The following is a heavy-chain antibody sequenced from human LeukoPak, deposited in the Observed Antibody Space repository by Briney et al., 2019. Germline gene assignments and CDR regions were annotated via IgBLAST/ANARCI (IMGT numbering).Heavy chain of an antibody. CDR2: ISSRGSTI. CDR1: GFTFSSYE. J-gene: IGHJ4*02. Sequence: GGSLRLSCAASGFTFSSYEMNWVRQAPGKGLEWVSYISSRGSTIYYADSVKGRFTISRDNAKNSLYLQMNSLRAEDTAVYYCARDLAVAGNMWGQGTLVTVSS. D-gene: IGHD6-19*01. CDR3: ARDLAVAGNM. V-gene: IGHV3-48*03.